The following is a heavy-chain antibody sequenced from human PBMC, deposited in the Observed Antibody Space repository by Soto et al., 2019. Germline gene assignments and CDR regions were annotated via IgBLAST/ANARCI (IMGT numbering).Heavy chain of an antibody. J-gene: IGHJ4*02. V-gene: IGHV3-33*01. Sequence: QVQLVESGGGVVQPGRSLRLSCAASGFTFSSYGMHWVRQAPGKGLEWVAVIWDDGSNKYYADSVKGRFTISRDNSKNTLYLQMNRLRAEDTAVYYWARELSLGYSSDWGQGTLVTVSS. CDR3: ARELSLGYSSD. D-gene: IGHD6-13*01. CDR1: GFTFSSYG. CDR2: IWDDGSNK.